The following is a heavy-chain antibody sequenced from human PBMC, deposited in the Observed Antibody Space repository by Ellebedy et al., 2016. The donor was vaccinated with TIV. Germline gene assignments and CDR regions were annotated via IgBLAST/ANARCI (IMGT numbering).Heavy chain of an antibody. Sequence: MPSETLSLTCAISGGSISNSNWWSWVRQPPGTGLEWIGEIYQTGSTEYSPSLKSRVTISVDKSKNQFSLKLSSVTAADTAVYYCVTNYGSGSYYSPRIDYWGQGTLVTVSS. CDR2: IYQTGST. V-gene: IGHV4-4*02. D-gene: IGHD3-10*01. CDR1: GGSISNSNW. CDR3: VTNYGSGSYYSPRIDY. J-gene: IGHJ4*02.